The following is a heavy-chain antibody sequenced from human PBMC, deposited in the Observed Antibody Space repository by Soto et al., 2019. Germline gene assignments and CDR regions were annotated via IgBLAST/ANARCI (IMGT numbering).Heavy chain of an antibody. CDR3: ARHPGYYDVLTGYSTYYFDY. D-gene: IGHD3-9*01. V-gene: IGHV4-59*08. J-gene: IGHJ4*02. Sequence: QVQLQESGPGLVKPSETLSLTCTVSGGSISTYYWSWIRQPPGKGLEWIGDIYYRGNTNYNPSFKSRVTISLDTSKNQFSLRLSSVTAADTAIYYCARHPGYYDVLTGYSTYYFDYWGQGALVTVSS. CDR2: IYYRGNT. CDR1: GGSISTYY.